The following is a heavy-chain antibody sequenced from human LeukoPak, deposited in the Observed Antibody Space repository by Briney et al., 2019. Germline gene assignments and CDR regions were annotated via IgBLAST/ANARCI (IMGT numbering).Heavy chain of an antibody. CDR1: GGTFSSYA. CDR2: IIPMFGTT. Sequence: GASVKVSCKTSGGTFSSYAFSWVRQAPGQGLEWMGGIIPMFGTTDQAQKFQGRVTITADKSTSTAYMELSSLRSEDTAVYYCARGRSGYSPHASFDYWGQGTLVTVSS. CDR3: ARGRSGYSPHASFDY. J-gene: IGHJ4*02. D-gene: IGHD3-22*01. V-gene: IGHV1-69*06.